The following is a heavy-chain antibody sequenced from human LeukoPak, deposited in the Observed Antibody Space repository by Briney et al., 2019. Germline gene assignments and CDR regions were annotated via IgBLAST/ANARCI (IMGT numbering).Heavy chain of an antibody. V-gene: IGHV4-39*07. Sequence: SETLSLTCTVSGGSISSSSYYWGWIRQPPGKGLEWIGSISYSGSTYYNPSLKSRVIISVDTSKNQSSLTLNSVTAADTAVYYCAGDVLERGIDYWGQGTLVTVSS. J-gene: IGHJ4*02. CDR3: AGDVLERGIDY. D-gene: IGHD3-16*01. CDR1: GGSISSSSYY. CDR2: ISYSGST.